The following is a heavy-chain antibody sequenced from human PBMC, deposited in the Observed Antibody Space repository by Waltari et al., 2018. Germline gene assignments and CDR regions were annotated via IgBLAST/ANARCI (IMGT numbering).Heavy chain of an antibody. J-gene: IGHJ4*02. D-gene: IGHD6-19*01. Sequence: QVQLQESGPGLVKPSETLSLTCAVSGYSISSGYYWGWIRQPPGKGLEWIGSIYHSGSTYYNPSLKSLVTISVDTSKNQFSLKLSSVTAADTAVYYCARLSGLVDYWGQGTLVTVSS. CDR3: ARLSGLVDY. V-gene: IGHV4-38-2*01. CDR2: IYHSGST. CDR1: GYSISSGYY.